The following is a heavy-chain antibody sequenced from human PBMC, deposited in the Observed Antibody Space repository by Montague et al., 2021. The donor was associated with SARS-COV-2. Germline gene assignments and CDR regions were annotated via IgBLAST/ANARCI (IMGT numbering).Heavy chain of an antibody. CDR2: LLHNKST. CDR3: VRNPHYDGLNGPPDF. J-gene: IGHJ4*02. Sequence: SETLSLTCTVSGVSVLDHYSGWLPSDPGTRPECVGHLLHNKSTNFNPSLKSRVAISVDTSKNQFSLRLTSVTAADTAFYYCVRNPHYDGLNGPPDFWDQGTLVTVSS. D-gene: IGHD3-9*01. CDR1: GVSVLDHY. V-gene: IGHV4-4*08.